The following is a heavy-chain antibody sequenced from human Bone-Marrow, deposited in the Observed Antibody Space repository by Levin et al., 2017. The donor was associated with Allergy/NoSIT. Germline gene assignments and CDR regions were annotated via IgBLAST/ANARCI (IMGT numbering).Heavy chain of an antibody. Sequence: SCTVSGGSVSSGSYYWSWIRQPPGKGLEWIGYNYYSGSTNYNPSLKSRVTISLDTSKNQFSLKLSSVTAADTAVYYCAREPNAFDIWGQGKMVTVSS. CDR3: AREPNAFDI. CDR2: NYYSGST. CDR1: GGSVSSGSYY. J-gene: IGHJ3*02. V-gene: IGHV4-61*01.